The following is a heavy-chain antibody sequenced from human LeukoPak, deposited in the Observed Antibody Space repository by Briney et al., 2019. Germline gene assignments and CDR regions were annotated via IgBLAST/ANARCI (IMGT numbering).Heavy chain of an antibody. D-gene: IGHD2-15*01. CDR1: GGTFSSYT. Sequence: SVKVSCKASGGTFSSYTISWVRQAPRQGLEWMGRIIPILGIANYAQKFQGRVTITADKSTSTAYMELSSLRSEDTAVYYRATADGAAGFDYWGQGTLVTVSS. CDR2: IIPILGIA. V-gene: IGHV1-69*02. J-gene: IGHJ4*02. CDR3: ATADGAAGFDY.